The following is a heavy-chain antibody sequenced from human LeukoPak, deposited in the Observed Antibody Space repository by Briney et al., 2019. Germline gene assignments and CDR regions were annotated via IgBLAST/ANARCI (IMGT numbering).Heavy chain of an antibody. D-gene: IGHD6-6*01. CDR1: GGSISSSSCY. Sequence: SETLSLTCTVSGGSISSSSCYWGWIRQPPGKGLEWIGSIYYSGSTYYNPSLKSRVTISVDTSKNQFSLKLSPVTAADTAVYYCARGRYSSSSWAGNWFDPWGQGTLVTVSS. V-gene: IGHV4-39*07. CDR3: ARGRYSSSSWAGNWFDP. CDR2: IYYSGST. J-gene: IGHJ5*02.